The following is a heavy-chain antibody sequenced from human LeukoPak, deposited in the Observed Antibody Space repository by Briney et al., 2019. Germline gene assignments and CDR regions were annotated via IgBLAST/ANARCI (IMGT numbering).Heavy chain of an antibody. J-gene: IGHJ4*02. D-gene: IGHD1-14*01. Sequence: AGGSLRLSCAASGFTFGNYSMHWVRQAPGRGLEWVSYITNSSDIRHYADSVEGRFTVSRDNAKKSLFLQMNSLRAEDTAVYCCARGTLYWGQGTLVIVSS. CDR1: GFTFGNYS. V-gene: IGHV3-48*01. CDR3: ARGTLY. CDR2: ITNSSDIR.